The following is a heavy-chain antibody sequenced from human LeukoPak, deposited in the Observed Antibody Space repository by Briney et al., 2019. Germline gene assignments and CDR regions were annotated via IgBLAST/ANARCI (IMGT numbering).Heavy chain of an antibody. D-gene: IGHD3-10*02. CDR3: AELGITMIGGV. Sequence: PGGSLRLSCAASGFTFNTYTMNWVRQAPGKGLEWVSSISSGSNNADSVRGRFTISRDNAKNSLYLQMNSLRAEDTAVYYCAELGITMIGGVWGKGTTVTISS. CDR2: ISSGS. J-gene: IGHJ6*04. V-gene: IGHV3-21*01. CDR1: GFTFNTYT.